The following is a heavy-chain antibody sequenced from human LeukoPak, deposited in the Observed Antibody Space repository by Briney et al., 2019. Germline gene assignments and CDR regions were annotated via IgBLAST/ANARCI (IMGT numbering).Heavy chain of an antibody. CDR3: ARGGYGANDDAFDI. CDR2: ISYDGSNK. CDR1: GFTFSSYG. V-gene: IGHV3-30*03. D-gene: IGHD4-23*01. J-gene: IGHJ3*02. Sequence: GRSLRLSCAASGFTFSSYGMHWVRQAPGKGLEWLGVISYDGSNKYYADSVKGRFTISRDNSKNTLYLQMNSLRAEDTAVYYCARGGYGANDDAFDIWGQGTMVTVSS.